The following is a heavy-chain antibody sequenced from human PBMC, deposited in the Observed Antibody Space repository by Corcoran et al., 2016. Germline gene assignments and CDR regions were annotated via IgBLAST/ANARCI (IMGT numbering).Heavy chain of an antibody. CDR2: ISSSSSYI. CDR3: ARVGGSMVRGVQAGYYFDY. CDR1: GFTFSSYS. J-gene: IGHJ4*02. D-gene: IGHD3-10*01. V-gene: IGHV3-21*02. Sequence: VQLVESGGGLVKPGGSLRLSCAASGFTFSSYSMNWVRQAPGKGLEWVSSISSSSSYIYYADSVKGRFTISRDNAKNSLYLQMNSLRAEDTAVYYCARVGGSMVRGVQAGYYFDYWGQGTLVTVSS.